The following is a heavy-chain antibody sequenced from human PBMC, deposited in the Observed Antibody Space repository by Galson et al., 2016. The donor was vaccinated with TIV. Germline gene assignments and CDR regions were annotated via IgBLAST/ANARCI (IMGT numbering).Heavy chain of an antibody. CDR2: ISGRSERA. J-gene: IGHJ4*02. V-gene: IGHV3-23*01. Sequence: PRLSCAASGFTFSSFALSWVRQAPGKGLEWVSTISGRSERAYYADSVKGRFTISRDNFKNTLNLEMTTLRAEDTAVYYCAKYGDYFGSGSFSRFDYWGQGTLVSVSS. CDR1: GFTFSSFA. CDR3: AKYGDYFGSGSFSRFDY. D-gene: IGHD3-10*01.